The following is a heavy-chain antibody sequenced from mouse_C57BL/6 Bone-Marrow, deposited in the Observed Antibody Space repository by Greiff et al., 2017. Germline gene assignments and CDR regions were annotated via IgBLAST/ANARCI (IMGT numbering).Heavy chain of an antibody. Sequence: VQLQQSGPELVKPGASVKISCKASGYTFTDYYMNWVKQSHGKSLEWIGDINPNNGGTSYNQKFKGKATLTVDKSSSTAYMELRSLTSEDSAVYYCASGRDYYGSSPYAMDYWGQGTSVTVSS. CDR1: GYTFTDYY. V-gene: IGHV1-26*01. CDR2: INPNNGGT. D-gene: IGHD1-1*01. CDR3: ASGRDYYGSSPYAMDY. J-gene: IGHJ4*01.